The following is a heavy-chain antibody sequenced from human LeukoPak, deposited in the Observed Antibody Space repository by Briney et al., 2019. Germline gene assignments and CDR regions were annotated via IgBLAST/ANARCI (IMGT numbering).Heavy chain of an antibody. Sequence: RAAVKVSCKASGYTFTSYGISWVRQAPGQGLEWMGWISAYNGNTNYAQKLQGRVTMTTDTSTSTDYMELRSLRSDDTAVYYCARAGPPGIVVVPAAHWGQGTLVTVSS. CDR3: ARAGPPGIVVVPAAH. CDR1: GYTFTSYG. D-gene: IGHD2-2*01. CDR2: ISAYNGNT. V-gene: IGHV1-18*01. J-gene: IGHJ4*02.